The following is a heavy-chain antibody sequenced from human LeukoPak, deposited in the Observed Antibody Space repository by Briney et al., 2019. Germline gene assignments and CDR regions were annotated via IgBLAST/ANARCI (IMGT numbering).Heavy chain of an antibody. V-gene: IGHV4-59*11. J-gene: IGHJ6*02. CDR3: ARESGYVMDPDYYYGLDV. Sequence: PSETLSLTCNVSVASISGHFWSWVRQPPAKGLEWIGYVYYTVAANYIPSLPSRVTMSIDTSKGQFSLKVSSVTAADSAVYYCARESGYVMDPDYYYGLDVWGQGTTVTVPS. CDR2: VYYTVAA. D-gene: IGHD5-12*01. CDR1: VASISGHF.